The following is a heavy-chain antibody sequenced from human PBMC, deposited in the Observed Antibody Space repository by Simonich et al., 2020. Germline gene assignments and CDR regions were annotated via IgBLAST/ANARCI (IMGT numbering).Heavy chain of an antibody. Sequence: EVQLVESGGGLVKPGGSLRLSCAASGFTFSSYSMNWVRQAPGKGLDWFSSISSSSSYIYYANSVKGRFTISRDNAKNSLDLQMNSLRAEDTAVYYCARKRFLEWFFDYWGQGTLVTVSS. CDR3: ARKRFLEWFFDY. J-gene: IGHJ4*02. CDR2: ISSSSSYI. CDR1: GFTFSSYS. V-gene: IGHV3-21*01. D-gene: IGHD3-3*01.